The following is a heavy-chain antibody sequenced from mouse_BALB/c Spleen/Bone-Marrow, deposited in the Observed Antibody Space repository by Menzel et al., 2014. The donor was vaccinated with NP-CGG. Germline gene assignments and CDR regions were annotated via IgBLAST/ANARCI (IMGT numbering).Heavy chain of an antibody. CDR1: GYTFTSYW. CDR2: IDPSDSYT. Sequence: QVQLQHSGAELVKPGASVKMSCKASGYTFTSYWMHWVKQRPGQGLEWIGTIDPSDSYTSYNQKFKGKATLTVDTSSSTAYMQLSSLTSEDSAVYYCTRMWAYWGQGTLVTVSA. J-gene: IGHJ3*01. V-gene: IGHV1S127*01. CDR3: TRMWAY.